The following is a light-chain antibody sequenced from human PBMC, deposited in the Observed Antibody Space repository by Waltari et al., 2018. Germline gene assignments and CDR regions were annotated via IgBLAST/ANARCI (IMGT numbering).Light chain of an antibody. CDR2: AAS. J-gene: IGKJ1*01. CDR1: QSITGY. CDR3: QQSYRTPWT. Sequence: DTQMTQSPSSLSASVGDRVTITCRARQSITGYLNWYQQKPGKAPNLLLYAASSLQSGVPSRFSGSGSGTDFTLTISSLQPEDFATYYCQQSYRTPWTFGQGTKVEIK. V-gene: IGKV1-39*01.